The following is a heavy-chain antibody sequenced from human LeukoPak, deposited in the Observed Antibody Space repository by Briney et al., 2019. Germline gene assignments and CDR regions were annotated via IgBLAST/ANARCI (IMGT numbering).Heavy chain of an antibody. CDR2: ISGSGGTT. Sequence: GGSLRLSCAASGFTFSNYAMSWVRQAPGKGLEWVSAISGSGGTTYYADSVKGRFTISRDNSKNTLYLQMNSLRAEDTAVYYCAKVIVVVVAAQGPFDYWGQGTLVTVSS. CDR3: AKVIVVVVAAQGPFDY. D-gene: IGHD2-15*01. J-gene: IGHJ4*02. V-gene: IGHV3-23*01. CDR1: GFTFSNYA.